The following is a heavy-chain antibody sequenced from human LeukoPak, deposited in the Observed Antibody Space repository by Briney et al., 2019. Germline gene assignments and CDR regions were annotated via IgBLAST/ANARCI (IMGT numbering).Heavy chain of an antibody. D-gene: IGHD1-1*01. CDR1: GGSISSSSYY. CDR2: IYYSGST. CDR3: AIPSKRDWNDELDAFDI. J-gene: IGHJ3*02. Sequence: SETLSLTCTVSGGSISSSSYYWGWIRQPPGKGLEWIGSIYYSGSTYYNPSLKSRVTISVDTSKNQFSLKLSSVTAADTAVYYCAIPSKRDWNDELDAFDIWGQGTMVTVSS. V-gene: IGHV4-39*01.